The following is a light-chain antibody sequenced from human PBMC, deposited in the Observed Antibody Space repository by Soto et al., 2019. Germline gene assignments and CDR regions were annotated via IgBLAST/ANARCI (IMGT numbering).Light chain of an antibody. CDR2: DAS. CDR3: QQYETFSGT. J-gene: IGKJ1*01. CDR1: QSVSGW. Sequence: QMTQSPSTLSASVGDTVTVTCRASQSVSGWLAWYQQKPGEAPKLLIYDASALPRGVPARFSGSGSGTKLTINIASLQPDDFATYYCQQYETFSGTFGPGTKVDI. V-gene: IGKV1-5*01.